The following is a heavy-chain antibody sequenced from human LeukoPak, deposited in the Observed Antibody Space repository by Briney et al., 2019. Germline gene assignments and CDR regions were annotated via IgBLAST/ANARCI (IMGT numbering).Heavy chain of an antibody. CDR3: VRNASYDSSGYYKRSFDY. CDR1: GFTFSSYA. V-gene: IGHV3-30*04. Sequence: GRSLRLSCAASGFTFSSYAMHWVRQAPGKGLEWVAVISYDGSNKYYADSVKGRFTISRDNSKNTLYLQMNSLRAEDTAVYYCVRNASYDSSGYYKRSFDYWGQGTLVTVSS. J-gene: IGHJ4*02. CDR2: ISYDGSNK. D-gene: IGHD3-22*01.